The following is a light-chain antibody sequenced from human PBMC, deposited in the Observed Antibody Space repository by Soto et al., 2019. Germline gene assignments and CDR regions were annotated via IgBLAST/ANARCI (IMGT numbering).Light chain of an antibody. CDR2: DAS. CDR3: QQYDNLPLT. CDR1: QAIITY. Sequence: DIQLTQSPSSLSASVGDRVTITCQASQAIITYLNWFQQRPGKAPKLLFYDASHLETGVPSRFSGSGSGTAFTLTISSLQPEDVGTYYCQQYDNLPLTFGGGTKVEV. J-gene: IGKJ4*01. V-gene: IGKV1-33*01.